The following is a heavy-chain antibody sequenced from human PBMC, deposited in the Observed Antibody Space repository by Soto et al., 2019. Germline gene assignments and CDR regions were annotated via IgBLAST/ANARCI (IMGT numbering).Heavy chain of an antibody. CDR1: GFTFSSYS. V-gene: IGHV3-48*04. J-gene: IGHJ6*02. CDR2: ISSGGSLI. Sequence: PGGSLRLSCAASGFTFSSYSMTWIRQAPGKGLEWVSFISSGGSLIYHADSVKGRFTISRDSAKNSLYLQMNSLRAEDTAVYYCARDRYDFWSGSEHYGMDVWGQGTTVTVSS. CDR3: ARDRYDFWSGSEHYGMDV. D-gene: IGHD3-3*01.